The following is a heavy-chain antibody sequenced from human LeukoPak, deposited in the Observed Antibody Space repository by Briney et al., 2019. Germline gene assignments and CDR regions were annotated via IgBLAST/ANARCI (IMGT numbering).Heavy chain of an antibody. CDR3: ARSRVRNGFYYFDY. Sequence: GASVKVSCKASGGTFSSYAISWVRQAPGQGLEWMGGIIPIFGTANYAQKFQGRVTITTDESTSTAYMELSSLRSEDTAVYYCARSRVRNGFYYFDYWGQGTLVTVSS. J-gene: IGHJ4*02. D-gene: IGHD1-1*01. V-gene: IGHV1-69*05. CDR1: GGTFSSYA. CDR2: IIPIFGTA.